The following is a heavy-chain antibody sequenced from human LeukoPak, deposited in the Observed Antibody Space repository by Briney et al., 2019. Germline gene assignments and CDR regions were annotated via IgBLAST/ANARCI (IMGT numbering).Heavy chain of an antibody. Sequence: ASVKVSCKASGYTFSNYGISWVRQAPGQGLEWMGWINPNSGGTNYAQKFQGRVTMTRDTSISTAYMELSGLTSDDTAVYYCARGVVAATFYYYMDVWGKGTTVTVSS. CDR1: GYTFSNYG. J-gene: IGHJ6*03. CDR2: INPNSGGT. V-gene: IGHV1-2*02. CDR3: ARGVVAATFYYYMDV. D-gene: IGHD2-15*01.